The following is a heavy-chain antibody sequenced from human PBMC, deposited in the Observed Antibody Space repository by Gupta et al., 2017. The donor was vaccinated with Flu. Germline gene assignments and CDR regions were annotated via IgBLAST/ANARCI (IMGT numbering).Heavy chain of an antibody. V-gene: IGHV5-51*01. CDR3: AIHYSSSRFDY. J-gene: IGHJ4*02. Sequence: WVRQMPGKGLEWMGIIYPDDSDTRYSPSFQGQVTISADKSISTAYLQWSSLKASDTAIYYCAIHYSSSRFDYWGQGTLVTVAS. CDR2: IYPDDSDT. D-gene: IGHD6-6*01.